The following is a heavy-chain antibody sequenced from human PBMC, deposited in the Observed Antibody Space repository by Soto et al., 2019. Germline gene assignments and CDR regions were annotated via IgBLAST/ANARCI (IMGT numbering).Heavy chain of an antibody. CDR3: ARLYCSSTSCYGYNWFGP. CDR1: GDSVSSNSAA. CDR2: TYYRSKWYN. V-gene: IGHV6-1*01. D-gene: IGHD2-2*01. Sequence: PSQTLSLTCAISGDSVSSNSAAWNWIRQSPSRGLEWLGRTYYRSKWYNDYAVSVKSRITINPDTSKNQFSLQLNSVTPEDTAVYYCARLYCSSTSCYGYNWFGPWGQGTLVTVSS. J-gene: IGHJ5*02.